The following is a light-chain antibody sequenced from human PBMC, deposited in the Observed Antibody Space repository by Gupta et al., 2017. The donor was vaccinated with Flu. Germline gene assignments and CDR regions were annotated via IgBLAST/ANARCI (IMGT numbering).Light chain of an antibody. CDR3: QSYDSSLSGHVV. Sequence: QSVLTQPPTVSGPPGPRVTISCTGSSSNIGAGYAVHWYQQPPGTAPKLHIYDNRNRHSGGPDRFSGSNSGTSATLAITGLQAEEEADYYCQSYDSSLSGHVVFGGGTKLTVL. CDR1: SSNIGAGYA. V-gene: IGLV1-40*01. CDR2: DNR. J-gene: IGLJ2*01.